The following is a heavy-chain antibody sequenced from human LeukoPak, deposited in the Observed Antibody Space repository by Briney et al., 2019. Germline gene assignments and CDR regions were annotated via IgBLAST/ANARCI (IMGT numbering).Heavy chain of an antibody. CDR1: GDSISTSSYY. V-gene: IGHV4-39*07. J-gene: IGHJ6*03. Sequence: PSETLSLTCSVSGDSISTSSYYWGWIRQPPGKGLEWIGTIYYSGSTYYNPSLTSRVTISVDTSKNQFSLKLSSVTAADTAVYYCAREVLTNSSSWYYYYYYMDVWGKGTTVTVSS. CDR3: AREVLTNSSSWYYYYYYMDV. D-gene: IGHD6-13*01. CDR2: IYYSGST.